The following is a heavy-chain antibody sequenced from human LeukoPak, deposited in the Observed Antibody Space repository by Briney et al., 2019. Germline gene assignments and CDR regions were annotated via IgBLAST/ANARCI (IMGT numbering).Heavy chain of an antibody. J-gene: IGHJ6*03. V-gene: IGHV3-20*04. D-gene: IGHD2-2*01. CDR3: GRVYCSTTSCYDYYDYYMDV. CDR1: GFIFDDYG. CDR2: TNWEGAIT. Sequence: GGSLRLSCAASGFIFDDYGMSWVRHVPGKGLEGVSGTNWEGAITLYADSVKCRFTISRANVNIFLYLQMNSLRVEDTALYFCGRVYCSTTSCYDYYDYYMDVWGKGPTVTVSS.